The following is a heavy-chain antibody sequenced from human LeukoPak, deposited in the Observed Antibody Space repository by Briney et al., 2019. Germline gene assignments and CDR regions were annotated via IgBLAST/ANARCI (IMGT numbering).Heavy chain of an antibody. D-gene: IGHD3-10*01. V-gene: IGHV3-30*18. J-gene: IGHJ4*02. CDR3: AKGAGITMVRGVIKAFDY. Sequence: GRSLRLSCAASGFTFSSYGMHWVRQAPGKGLEWVAVISYDGSNKYYADSVKGRFTISRDNSKNTLYLQMNSLRAEDTAVYYCAKGAGITMVRGVIKAFDYWGQGTLVTVSS. CDR1: GFTFSSYG. CDR2: ISYDGSNK.